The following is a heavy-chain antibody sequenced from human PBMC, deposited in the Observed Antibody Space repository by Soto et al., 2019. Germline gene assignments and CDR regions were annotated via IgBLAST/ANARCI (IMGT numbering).Heavy chain of an antibody. CDR3: AIQDGGVVY. CDR2: IIPNFGTA. J-gene: IGHJ4*02. D-gene: IGHD3-16*01. CDR1: GGTFSRYV. V-gene: IGHV1-69*05. Sequence: SVQVSCMASGGTFSRYVFNWGRQAPGQGLEWMGGIIPNFGTANYAQKFQGWVTMIRDTSIRTAYMELRNLKSDDTAVYYCAIQDGGVVYWGQGALVTVSS.